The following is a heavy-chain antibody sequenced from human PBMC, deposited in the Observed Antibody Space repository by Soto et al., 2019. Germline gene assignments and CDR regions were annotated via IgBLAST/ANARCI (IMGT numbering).Heavy chain of an antibody. CDR2: ISTYSGDT. CDR1: GYTFFTYD. D-gene: IGHD5-12*01. V-gene: IGHV1-18*01. Sequence: ASVKVSCKASGYTFFTYDISWVRQAPGQGLEWMGWISTYSGDTKYAQKFQGRVTMTTDTSTTTAYQELRSLRSDDTAVYYCARHHGPTTSENWFDPWGQGTLVTVPQ. J-gene: IGHJ5*02. CDR3: ARHHGPTTSENWFDP.